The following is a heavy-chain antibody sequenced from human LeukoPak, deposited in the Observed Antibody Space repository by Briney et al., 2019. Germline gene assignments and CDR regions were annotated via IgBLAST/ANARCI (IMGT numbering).Heavy chain of an antibody. J-gene: IGHJ4*02. CDR2: INGDGSST. Sequence: PGGSLRLSCAASGFTFSSYWMHWVRQAPGKGLVWVSRINGDGSSTSYADSVKGRFTISRDNAKNTLYLQMNSVRPGDTAVYYCASPRYSYGVPTDYWGQGTLVTVSS. CDR3: ASPRYSYGVPTDY. V-gene: IGHV3-74*01. CDR1: GFTFSSYW. D-gene: IGHD5-24*01.